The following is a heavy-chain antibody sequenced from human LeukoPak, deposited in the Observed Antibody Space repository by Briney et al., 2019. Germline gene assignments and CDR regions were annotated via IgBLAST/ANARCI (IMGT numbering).Heavy chain of an antibody. CDR3: AKDAAYYYYMDV. D-gene: IGHD2-15*01. Sequence: GGSLRLSCAASGFTFSSYAMTWVRQAPGKGLEWVSGISGSGGSAYYAESVKGRFTISRDNSKNTLYLQMNSLRAEDTAVYYCAKDAAYYYYMDVWGKGTTVTVSS. CDR1: GFTFSSYA. V-gene: IGHV3-23*01. J-gene: IGHJ6*03. CDR2: ISGSGGSA.